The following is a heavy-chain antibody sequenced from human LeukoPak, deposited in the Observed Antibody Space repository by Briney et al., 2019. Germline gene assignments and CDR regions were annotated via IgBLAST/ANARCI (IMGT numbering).Heavy chain of an antibody. Sequence: GGTLRLSCAASGFTFINYGMSWVRQAPGKGLQWVSAVSGSGAHTYYADSVKGRFTISRDNSRDTLYLQMNSLKTEDTAVYYCTRPTDGSGSYYYGSANYYYYMDVWGKGTTVTVSS. J-gene: IGHJ6*03. CDR3: TRPTDGSGSYYYGSANYYYYMDV. D-gene: IGHD3-10*01. CDR2: VSGSGAHT. CDR1: GFTFINYG. V-gene: IGHV3-23*01.